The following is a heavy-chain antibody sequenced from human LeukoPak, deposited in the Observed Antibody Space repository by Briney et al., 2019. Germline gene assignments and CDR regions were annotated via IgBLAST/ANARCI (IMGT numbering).Heavy chain of an antibody. J-gene: IGHJ6*02. CDR1: GFVFSSYA. D-gene: IGHD2-15*01. V-gene: IGHV3-30*04. Sequence: PGGSLRLSCAASGFVFSSYAMHWVRQAPGKGLEWVAIIAYDGGLTYYADSVKGRFTISRDNSKKTLYLQLDSLRGEDTAVYYCATASRDYQDHNYYYGLGVWGHGTTVTVSS. CDR2: IAYDGGLT. CDR3: ATASRDYQDHNYYYGLGV.